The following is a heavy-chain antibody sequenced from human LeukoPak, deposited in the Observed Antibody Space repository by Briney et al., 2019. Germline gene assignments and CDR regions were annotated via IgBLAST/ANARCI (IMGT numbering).Heavy chain of an antibody. CDR3: ARVRQKYNWNYWFDP. V-gene: IGHV4-31*03. J-gene: IGHJ5*02. CDR1: GGSISSGGYY. Sequence: TSETLSLTCTVSGGSISSGGYYWSWIRQHPGKGLEWIGCIYYSGSTYYNPSLKSRVTISVDTSKNQFSLKLSSVTAADTAVYYCARVRQKYNWNYWFDPWGQGTLVTVSS. D-gene: IGHD1-7*01. CDR2: IYYSGST.